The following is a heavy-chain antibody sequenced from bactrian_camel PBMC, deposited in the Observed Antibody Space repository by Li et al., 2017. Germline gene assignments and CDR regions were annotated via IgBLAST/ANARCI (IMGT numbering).Heavy chain of an antibody. CDR3: AKDSWYGNSWYLLY. Sequence: HVQLVESGGGLVQPGGPLRLSCAASGFTFSRHWMYWVRQAPGKGLEWVSTINLSGNSYTAAPVKGRFTISRDNAKNTLYLQLNSLKTEGTAMYYCAKDSWYGNSWYLLYWGQGTQVTVS. CDR2: INLSGNS. J-gene: IGHJ4*01. CDR1: GFTFSRHW. V-gene: IGHV3S1*01. D-gene: IGHD6*01.